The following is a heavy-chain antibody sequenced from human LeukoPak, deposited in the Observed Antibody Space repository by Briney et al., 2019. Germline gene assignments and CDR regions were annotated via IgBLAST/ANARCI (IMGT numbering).Heavy chain of an antibody. D-gene: IGHD6-25*01. Sequence: PSETLSLTCTVSGGSISSYYWSWNRQPPGKGLEWIGNIYYSGSTNYNPSLKSRVTISVDTSKNQFSLRLNSVTAADTAVYYCARPYSSGWRGAFDIWGQGTMVTVSS. CDR1: GGSISSYY. CDR3: ARPYSSGWRGAFDI. V-gene: IGHV4-59*01. CDR2: IYYSGST. J-gene: IGHJ3*02.